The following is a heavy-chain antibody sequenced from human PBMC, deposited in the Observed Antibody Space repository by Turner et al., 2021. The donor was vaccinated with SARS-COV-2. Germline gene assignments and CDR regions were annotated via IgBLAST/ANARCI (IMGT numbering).Heavy chain of an antibody. CDR1: GFTFSNYW. Sequence: EVQLVESGGGLVQPGGSLRLSCAPSGFTFSNYWMSWVRQAPGKGLEWVANIKQDGSEKYYVDSVKGQFTVSRDNAKNSLYLQMNSLRAEDTAVYFCAREGLYYYDISAYYSSGVDYWGQGTLVTVSS. J-gene: IGHJ4*02. CDR3: AREGLYYYDISAYYSSGVDY. V-gene: IGHV3-7*01. D-gene: IGHD3-22*01. CDR2: IKQDGSEK.